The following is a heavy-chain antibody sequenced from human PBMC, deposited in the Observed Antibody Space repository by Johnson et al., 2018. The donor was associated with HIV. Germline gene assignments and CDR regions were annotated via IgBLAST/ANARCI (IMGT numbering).Heavy chain of an antibody. J-gene: IGHJ3*02. V-gene: IGHV3-7*04. D-gene: IGHD3-22*01. CDR2: IKQDGSEK. Sequence: AQLVETGGGLIQPGGSLRLSCAASGFTFSSYWMSWVRQAPGKALEWVAIIKQDGSEKYYVDSVKGRFTISRDNAKNSLYLQMNSLRAEDTAMCYCARDPASMIVVAYAFDIWGQGTMVTVSS. CDR3: ARDPASMIVVAYAFDI. CDR1: GFTFSSYW.